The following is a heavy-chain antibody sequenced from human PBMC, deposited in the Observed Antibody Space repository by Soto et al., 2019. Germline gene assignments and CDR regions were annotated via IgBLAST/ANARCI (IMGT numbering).Heavy chain of an antibody. V-gene: IGHV3-23*01. D-gene: IGHD6-19*01. J-gene: IGHJ4*02. CDR2: ISGSGGST. CDR1: GFTFSSYA. Sequence: GGSLRLSCAASGFTFSSYAMSWVRQAPGKGLEWVSAISGSGGSTYYADSVKGRFTTSRDNPKNTLYLQMNSLRAEDTAVYYCAAYSSGWYQYFDYWGQGTLVTVSS. CDR3: AAYSSGWYQYFDY.